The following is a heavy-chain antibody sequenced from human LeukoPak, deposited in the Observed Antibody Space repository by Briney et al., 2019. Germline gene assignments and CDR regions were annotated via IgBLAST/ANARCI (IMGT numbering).Heavy chain of an antibody. CDR1: GFTFSSYW. CDR2: INQDGSEK. CDR3: ARGEYYSDTSSYFDY. D-gene: IGHD3-22*01. Sequence: PGGSLRLSCAASGFTFSSYWMSWVRQAPGKGLQWVANINQDGSEKYYVDSVKGRFTISRDNSKNTLFVQMSSLRAEDTAVYYCARGEYYSDTSSYFDYWGQGTLVTVSS. V-gene: IGHV3-7*02. J-gene: IGHJ4*02.